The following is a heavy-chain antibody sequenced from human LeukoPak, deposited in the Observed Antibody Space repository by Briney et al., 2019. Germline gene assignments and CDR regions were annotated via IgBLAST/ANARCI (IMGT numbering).Heavy chain of an antibody. J-gene: IGHJ4*02. V-gene: IGHV3-53*01. CDR3: ARAPPVAIFGVVIIYFDY. Sequence: PGGSLRLSCVASGFIVSSNYMSWVRQAPGKGLEWVSVIYSGGRTYYADSVKGRFTISRDNAKNSLYLQMNSLRAEDTAVYYCARAPPVAIFGVVIIYFDYWGQGTLVTVSS. CDR1: GFIVSSNY. D-gene: IGHD3-3*01. CDR2: IYSGGRT.